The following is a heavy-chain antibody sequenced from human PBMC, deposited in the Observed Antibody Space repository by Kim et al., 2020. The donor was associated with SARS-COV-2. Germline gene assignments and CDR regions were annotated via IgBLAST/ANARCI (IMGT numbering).Heavy chain of an antibody. D-gene: IGHD6-13*01. CDR3: ARTSYIAAAGTYFDY. J-gene: IGHJ4*02. CDR2: IYYSGST. Sequence: SETLSLTCTVSGGSVSSGSYYWSWIRQPPGKGLEWIGYIYYSGSTNYNPSLKSRVTISVDTSKNQFSLKLSSVTAADTAVYYCARTSYIAAAGTYFDYWGQGTLVTVSS. CDR1: GGSVSSGSYY. V-gene: IGHV4-61*01.